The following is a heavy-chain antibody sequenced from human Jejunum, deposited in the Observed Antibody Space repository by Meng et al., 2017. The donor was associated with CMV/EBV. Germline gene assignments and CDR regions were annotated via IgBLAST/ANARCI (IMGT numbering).Heavy chain of an antibody. CDR1: SISSSSYY. Sequence: SISSSSYYWGWIRQPPGKGLEWIGSIFYSGDTYYKSSLKSRLTISLDTSKNQFSLKLSSVTAADTAVYYCTRNSYCLSTSCYGGYLQHWGQGTLVTVSS. J-gene: IGHJ1*01. V-gene: IGHV4-39*07. CDR2: IFYSGDT. D-gene: IGHD2-2*01. CDR3: TRNSYCLSTSCYGGYLQH.